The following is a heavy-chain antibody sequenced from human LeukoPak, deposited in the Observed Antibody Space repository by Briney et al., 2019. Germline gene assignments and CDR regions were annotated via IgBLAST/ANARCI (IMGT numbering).Heavy chain of an antibody. CDR1: GFSFSSYA. CDR3: AKDLFKAAAPDY. D-gene: IGHD6-13*01. Sequence: GGSLRLSCAASGFSFSSYAMSWVRQAPGKGLEWVSGISGSGGSTYYADSVKGRFTISRDNSKNTLYLQMNSLRAEDTAVYYCAKDLFKAAAPDYWGQGTLVTVSS. V-gene: IGHV3-23*01. J-gene: IGHJ4*02. CDR2: ISGSGGST.